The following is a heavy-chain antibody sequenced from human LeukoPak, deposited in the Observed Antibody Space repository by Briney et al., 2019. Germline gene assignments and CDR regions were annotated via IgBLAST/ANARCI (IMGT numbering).Heavy chain of an antibody. Sequence: GASVKVSCKASGYTFTSYGISWVRQAPGQGLEWMGWISAYNGNTNYAQKLQGRVTMTTDTSTSIAYMELRSLRSDDTAVYDCARYVRARTYYYGMDVWGKGTTVTVSS. CDR2: ISAYNGNT. D-gene: IGHD3-16*01. V-gene: IGHV1-18*04. J-gene: IGHJ6*04. CDR3: ARYVRARTYYYGMDV. CDR1: GYTFTSYG.